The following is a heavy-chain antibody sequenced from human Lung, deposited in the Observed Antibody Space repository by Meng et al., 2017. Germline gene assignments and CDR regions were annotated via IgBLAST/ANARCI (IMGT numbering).Heavy chain of an antibody. J-gene: IGHJ4*02. CDR3: ARETLRELGLFHY. D-gene: IGHD1-7*01. CDR2: ISHSGST. V-gene: IGHV4-4*02. CDR1: GDSITRTQW. Sequence: QLELQGSGPSLVQPSGTLSLACAVSGDSITRTQWWSWLRQTPGKGLEWIGEISHSGSTVYRPSLQGRVSISLDKSNNEFSLKLTPVTAADTAVYYCARETLRELGLFHYWGQGILVTVSS.